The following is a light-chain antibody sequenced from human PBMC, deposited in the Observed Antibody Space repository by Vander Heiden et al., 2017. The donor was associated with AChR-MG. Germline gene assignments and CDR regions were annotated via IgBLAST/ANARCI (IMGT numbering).Light chain of an antibody. CDR3: QVWNSSTVV. J-gene: IGLJ2*01. V-gene: IGLV3-9*01. CDR2: RDT. Sequence: SYEVTQPVSVAVGLGQTGGITRGGANIGRKKGHWHQQKPGQAPVLVLYRDTNRPPGIPERFSGSNSGNTATLTISRAQAGDEADYYCQVWNSSTVVFGGGTKLTVL. CDR1: NIGRKK.